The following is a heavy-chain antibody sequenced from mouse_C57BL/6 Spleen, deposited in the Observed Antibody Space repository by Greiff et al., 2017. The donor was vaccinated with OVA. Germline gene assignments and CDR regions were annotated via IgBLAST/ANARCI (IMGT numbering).Heavy chain of an antibody. D-gene: IGHD4-1*01. J-gene: IGHJ2*01. V-gene: IGHV1-15*01. CDR2: IDPETGGT. CDR3: TRRDWAFDY. Sequence: QVHVKQSGAELVRPGASVTLSCKASGYTFTDYEMHWVKQTPVHGLEWIGAIDPETGGTAYNQKFKGKAILTADKSSSTAYMELRSLTSEDSAVYYFTRRDWAFDYWGQGTTLTVSS. CDR1: GYTFTDYE.